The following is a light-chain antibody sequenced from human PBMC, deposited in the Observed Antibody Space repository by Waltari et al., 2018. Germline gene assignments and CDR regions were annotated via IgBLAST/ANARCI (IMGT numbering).Light chain of an antibody. Sequence: DIVMTQSQDSLAVSLGERATINCKSSQSVLYSSNNKNYLAWYQQKPGQPPKLLIYWASTRESGVPDRFSGSGSGTDFTLTISSLQAEDVAVYYCQQYYSTPGYTFGQGTKLEIK. CDR2: WAS. CDR3: QQYYSTPGYT. J-gene: IGKJ2*01. CDR1: QSVLYSSNNKNY. V-gene: IGKV4-1*01.